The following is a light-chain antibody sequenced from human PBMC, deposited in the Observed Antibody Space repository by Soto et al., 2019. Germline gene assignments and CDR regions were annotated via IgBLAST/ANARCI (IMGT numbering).Light chain of an antibody. CDR2: TSN. CDR1: SSNIGSNY. J-gene: IGLJ3*02. CDR3: AAWDDSRRRWV. V-gene: IGLV1-47*01. Sequence: QSVLTQPPSASGTPGQRVTISCSGSSSNIGSNYVYWYQQFPGTAPKLLMYTSNQRPSGVPDRFSGSKSGTSAALAISGLRSEDEANYHCAAWDDSRRRWVFGGGTKLTVL.